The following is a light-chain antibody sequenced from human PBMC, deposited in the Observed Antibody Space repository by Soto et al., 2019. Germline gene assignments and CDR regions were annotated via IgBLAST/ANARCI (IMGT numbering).Light chain of an antibody. CDR1: ESIRTW. CDR3: QQYIKYTLT. CDR2: DAA. V-gene: IGKV1-5*01. J-gene: IGKJ3*01. Sequence: MTPSPTPLSASVGDRVPITRRASESIRTWLAWYQHKPGKAPRCLSYDAATLESGVPASFSGSGSVTEFTLTISCLQPVDFATYYCQQYIKYTLTFGQGTKVDI.